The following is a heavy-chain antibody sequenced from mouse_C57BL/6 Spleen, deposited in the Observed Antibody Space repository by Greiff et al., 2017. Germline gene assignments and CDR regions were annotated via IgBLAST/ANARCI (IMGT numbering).Heavy chain of an antibody. CDR1: GYTFTDYN. CDR3: ARMGGYYYYAMDY. V-gene: IGHV1-18*01. D-gene: IGHD2-3*01. J-gene: IGHJ4*01. CDR2: INPNNGGT. Sequence: VQLQQSGPELVKPGASVKIPCTASGYTFTDYNMDWVKQSHGKSLEWIGDINPNNGGTIYNQKFKGKATLTVDKSSSTAYMELRSLTSEDTAVYYCARMGGYYYYAMDYWGQGTSVTVSS.